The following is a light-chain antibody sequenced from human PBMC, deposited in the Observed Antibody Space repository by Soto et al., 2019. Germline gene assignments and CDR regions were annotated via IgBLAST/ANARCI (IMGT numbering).Light chain of an antibody. CDR2: GAS. CDR3: QQYGSAPNT. V-gene: IGKV3-20*01. CDR1: QSVSSSY. Sequence: EIVLTQSPGTMSLSPGERATLSCRASQSVSSSYLAWYQQKPGQAPRLLIYGASSRATGIPDTFSGSGSGTDSSLTISRLEPEDFAVYYCQQYGSAPNTFGQGTKLEIK. J-gene: IGKJ2*01.